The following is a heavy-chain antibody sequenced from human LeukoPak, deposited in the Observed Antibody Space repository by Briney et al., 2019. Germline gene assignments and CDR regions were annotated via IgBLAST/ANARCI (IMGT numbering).Heavy chain of an antibody. V-gene: IGHV3-23*01. CDR2: VSGSGSST. CDR1: GFTFSSYA. CDR3: ARSGSSWYRFDY. D-gene: IGHD6-13*01. Sequence: PGGSLRLSCEASGFTFSSYAMSWVRQAPGKGLEWVSVVSGSGSSTYSADSVKGRFTISSDNSKNTLFLQMNSLRAEDTAVYYCARSGSSWYRFDYWGQGTLVTVSS. J-gene: IGHJ4*02.